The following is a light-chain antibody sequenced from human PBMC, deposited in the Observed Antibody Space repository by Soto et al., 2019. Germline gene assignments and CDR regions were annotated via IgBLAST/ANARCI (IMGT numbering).Light chain of an antibody. CDR3: QQYSDLPMT. Sequence: DIVLTQFPATLSLSPGQTATLSCRTSQRVSSDFLAWYQQKAGQAPRLLIYGPSNRATGVPDRFIGGGSGTDFTLTISRLEPEDFAVYYCQQYSDLPMTFGQGTRLEIK. CDR1: QRVSSDF. CDR2: GPS. V-gene: IGKV3-20*01. J-gene: IGKJ5*01.